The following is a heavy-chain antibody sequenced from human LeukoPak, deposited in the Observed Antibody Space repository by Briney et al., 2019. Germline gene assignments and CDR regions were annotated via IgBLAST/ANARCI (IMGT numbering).Heavy chain of an antibody. Sequence: ASAKVSCKASGYTFTGYYMHWVRQAPGQGLEWMGWINPNSGGTNYAQKFQGRVTMTRDTSISTAYMELSRLRSDDTAVYYCARGYCSGGSCYLRGPGDAFDIWGQGTMVTVSS. D-gene: IGHD2-15*01. J-gene: IGHJ3*02. CDR3: ARGYCSGGSCYLRGPGDAFDI. V-gene: IGHV1-2*02. CDR1: GYTFTGYY. CDR2: INPNSGGT.